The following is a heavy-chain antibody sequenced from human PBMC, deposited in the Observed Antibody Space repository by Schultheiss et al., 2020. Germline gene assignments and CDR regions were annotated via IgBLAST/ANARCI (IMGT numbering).Heavy chain of an antibody. D-gene: IGHD4-11*01. V-gene: IGHV3-9*01. CDR1: GFIFEDYG. J-gene: IGHJ6*02. CDR3: AKHLTTQWDYYYYYGMDV. CDR2: ITWNSGRT. Sequence: GGSLRLSCAASGFIFEDYGMHWVRQAPGKGLEWVSGITWNSGRTAYAASVKGRFTISRENAKNSLYLQMNSLRAGDTAVYYCAKHLTTQWDYYYYYGMDVWGQGTTVTGSS.